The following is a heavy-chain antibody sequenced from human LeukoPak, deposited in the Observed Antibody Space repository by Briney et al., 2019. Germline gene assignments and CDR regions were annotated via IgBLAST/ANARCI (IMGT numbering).Heavy chain of an antibody. D-gene: IGHD3-9*01. CDR2: ISYDGSNK. V-gene: IGHV3-30*18. CDR3: AKEGGQASAVPWDPPPDWDFDY. Sequence: PGGSLRLSCAASGFTFSSYGMHWVRQAPGKGLEWVAVISYDGSNKHYADSVKGRFTISRDNSKNTLYLQMNSLRAEDTAVYYCAKEGGQASAVPWDPPPDWDFDYWGQGTLVTVSS. J-gene: IGHJ4*02. CDR1: GFTFSSYG.